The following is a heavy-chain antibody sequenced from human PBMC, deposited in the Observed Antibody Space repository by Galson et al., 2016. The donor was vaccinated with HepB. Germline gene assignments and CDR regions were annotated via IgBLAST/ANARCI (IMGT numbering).Heavy chain of an antibody. V-gene: IGHV3-30-3*01. Sequence: SLRLSCAASGFTFSIDIMHWVRQTPGKGLEWVALTSYDGVNKYVDSVKGRFTISRDNSKNTMYLQMNSLRAEDTALYYCTRGDKGYPFDPWGQGTLVTVAS. J-gene: IGHJ5*02. D-gene: IGHD6-13*01. CDR2: TSYDGVN. CDR1: GFTFSIDI. CDR3: TRGDKGYPFDP.